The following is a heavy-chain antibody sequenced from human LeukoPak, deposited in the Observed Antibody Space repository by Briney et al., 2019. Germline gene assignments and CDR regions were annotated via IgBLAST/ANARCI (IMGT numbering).Heavy chain of an antibody. V-gene: IGHV1-46*01. J-gene: IGHJ4*02. CDR2: INPSGGST. CDR1: GGTFSSYA. Sequence: ASVKVSCKASGGTFSSYAISWVRQAPGQGLEWMGIINPSGGSTSYAQKFQGRVTMTRDTSTSTVYMELSSLRSEDTAVYYCARGPRRGGLLEVTELDYWGQGTLVTVSS. D-gene: IGHD3-22*01. CDR3: ARGPRRGGLLEVTELDY.